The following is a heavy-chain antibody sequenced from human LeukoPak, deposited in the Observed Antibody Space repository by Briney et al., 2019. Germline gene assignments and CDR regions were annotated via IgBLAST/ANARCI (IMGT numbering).Heavy chain of an antibody. CDR3: AREGSLLRFLEWQVGCYFDY. Sequence: SCRASGYPFTSYAMHWVRQAPGKGLEWVAVISYDGSNKYYADSVKGRFTISRDNSKNTLYLQMNSLRAEDTAVYYCAREGSLLRFLEWQVGCYFDYWGQGTLVTVSS. J-gene: IGHJ4*02. CDR2: ISYDGSNK. V-gene: IGHV3-30-3*01. CDR1: GYPFTSYA. D-gene: IGHD3-3*01.